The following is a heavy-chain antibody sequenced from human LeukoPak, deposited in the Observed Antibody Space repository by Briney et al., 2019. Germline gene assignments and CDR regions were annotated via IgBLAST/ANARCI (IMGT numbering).Heavy chain of an antibody. D-gene: IGHD3-3*01. J-gene: IGHJ2*01. V-gene: IGHV6-1*01. CDR3: ARESFWSGYADWYFDL. Sequence: SQTLSLTYAISGDSVSSNSAAWNWIRQSPSRGLEWLGRTYYRSKWYNDYAVSVKSRITINPDTSKNQFSLQLNSVTPEDTAVYYCARESFWSGYADWYFDLWGRGTLVTVSS. CDR1: GDSVSSNSAA. CDR2: TYYRSKWYN.